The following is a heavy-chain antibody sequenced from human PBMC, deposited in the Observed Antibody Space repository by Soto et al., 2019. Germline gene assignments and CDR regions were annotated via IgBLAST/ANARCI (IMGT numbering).Heavy chain of an antibody. D-gene: IGHD6-19*01. CDR3: AKTLAASSGPNGY. J-gene: IGHJ4*02. V-gene: IGHV3-23*01. CDR2: ISGSGGST. CDR1: GFTFSSYA. Sequence: EVQLLESGGGLVQPGGSLRLSCAASGFTFSSYAMSWVRQAPGKGLEWVSAISGSGGSTYYADSVKGRFTISRDNSKNTLYLQMTSLRAEDTAVYYCAKTLAASSGPNGYWGQGTLVTVSS.